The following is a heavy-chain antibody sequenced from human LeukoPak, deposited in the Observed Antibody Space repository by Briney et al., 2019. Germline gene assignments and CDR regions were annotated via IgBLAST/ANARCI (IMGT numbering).Heavy chain of an antibody. CDR2: INTNTGNP. V-gene: IGHV7-4-1*02. J-gene: IGHJ6*02. D-gene: IGHD6-13*01. Sequence: ASVKVFCKASGYTFTSYAMNWVRQAPGQGLEWMGWINTNTGNPTYAQGFTGRFVFSLDTSVSTAYLQISSLKAEDTAVYYCARDPLSSSWVYYYYYGMDVWGQGTTVTVSS. CDR3: ARDPLSSSWVYYYYYGMDV. CDR1: GYTFTSYA.